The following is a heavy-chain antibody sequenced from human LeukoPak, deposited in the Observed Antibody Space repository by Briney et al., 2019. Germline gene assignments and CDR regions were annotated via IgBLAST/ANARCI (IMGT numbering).Heavy chain of an antibody. CDR1: GFTFSSYA. CDR2: ISGSGGST. J-gene: IGHJ4*02. D-gene: IGHD2-2*02. CDR3: AKDRSPNCYKQ. Sequence: PGGSLRLSCAASGFTFSSYAMNWVRQAPGKGLEWVSAISGSGGSTYYADSVKGRFTISRDNSKNTLYLQMNSLRAEDTAVSYCAKDRSPNCYKQRGQGTLVTVSS. V-gene: IGHV3-23*01.